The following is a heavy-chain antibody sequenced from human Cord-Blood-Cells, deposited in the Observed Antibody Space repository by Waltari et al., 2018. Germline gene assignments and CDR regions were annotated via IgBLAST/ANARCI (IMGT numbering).Heavy chain of an antibody. J-gene: IGHJ4*02. CDR1: GYSISSGYY. CDR2: IYDSGST. D-gene: IGHD1-26*01. CDR3: ARGKSGSYFDY. V-gene: IGHV4-38-2*01. Sequence: QVQLQESGAGLVKPSEHLSLTCAVSGYSISSGYYWGWIHKPPGKGLECIGSIYDSGSTYSNPSLKRQFTDAVHASANQFSRKLSAVTAADTAVYDCARGKSGSYFDYGGQGTLVTVSS.